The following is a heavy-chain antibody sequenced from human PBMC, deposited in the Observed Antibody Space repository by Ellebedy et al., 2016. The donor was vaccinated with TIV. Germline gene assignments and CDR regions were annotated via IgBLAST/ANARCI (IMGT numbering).Heavy chain of an antibody. D-gene: IGHD3-10*01. CDR1: GFTFSSYA. CDR2: ISWNSGTT. Sequence: GESLKISCAASGFTFSSYAMSWVRQAPGKGLEWVSGISWNSGTTDYADSVKGRFTISRDNSKNTLYLQMNSLRAEDTAVYYCASHYGSGSYYSEFRGMDVWGQGTTVTVSS. CDR3: ASHYGSGSYYSEFRGMDV. V-gene: IGHV3-23*01. J-gene: IGHJ6*02.